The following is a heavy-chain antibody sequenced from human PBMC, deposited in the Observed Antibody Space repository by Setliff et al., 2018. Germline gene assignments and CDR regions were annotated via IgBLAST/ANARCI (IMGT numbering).Heavy chain of an antibody. J-gene: IGHJ4*02. CDR1: GFIFSKYW. CDR3: AKDMGAVDY. Sequence: GGSLRLSCTVSGFIFSKYWMHWVRQAPGKGLVWVSFINSDGSRSNYADSVKGRFTISRDNAKNTLYLQLNSLRVEDTAVYYCAKDMGAVDYWGQGTLVTVSS. V-gene: IGHV3-74*01. CDR2: INSDGSRS. D-gene: IGHD1-26*01.